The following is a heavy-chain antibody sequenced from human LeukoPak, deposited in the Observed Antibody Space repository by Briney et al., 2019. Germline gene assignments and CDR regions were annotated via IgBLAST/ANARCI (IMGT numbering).Heavy chain of an antibody. CDR1: GYTFTSYD. CDR3: ARKRIVTNYFDY. D-gene: IGHD1-26*01. Sequence: ASVKVSCKASGYTFTSYDINWVRQATGQGLEWMGWINPNSGGTNYAQKFQGRVTMTRDTSISTAYMELSRLRSDDTAVYYCARKRIVTNYFDYWGQGTLVTVSS. V-gene: IGHV1-2*02. J-gene: IGHJ4*02. CDR2: INPNSGGT.